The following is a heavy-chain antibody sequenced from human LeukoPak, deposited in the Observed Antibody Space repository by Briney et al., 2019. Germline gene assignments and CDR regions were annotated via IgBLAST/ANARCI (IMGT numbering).Heavy chain of an antibody. CDR2: ISAYNGNT. CDR3: ASTSMEVGATQFDY. Sequence: ASVKVSCKASGYTFTSYDINWVRQAPGQGLEWMGWISAYNGNTDHAQKFQGRVTMTTDTSTNTAYMELRNLRSDDTAVYFCASTSMEVGATQFDYWGQGTLVTVSS. D-gene: IGHD1-26*01. CDR1: GYTFTSYD. V-gene: IGHV1-18*01. J-gene: IGHJ4*02.